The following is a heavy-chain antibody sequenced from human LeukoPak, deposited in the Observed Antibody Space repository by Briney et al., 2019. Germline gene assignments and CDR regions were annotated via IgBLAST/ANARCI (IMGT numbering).Heavy chain of an antibody. V-gene: IGHV4-39*01. CDR3: ARLTLTGVGGRGWFDV. CDR1: GDSISNSGWS. J-gene: IGHJ5*02. CDR2: MPYDENVSDNEIP. D-gene: IGHD3-3*01. Sequence: PSETLSLTCIVSGDSISNSGWSWGWIRQPPGKGLEWIGTMPYDENVSDNEIPSYNPSLKSRVSISADTSKNQLSLKVNSVTAADTASYYCARLTLTGVGGRGWFDVWGQGTLVSVSS.